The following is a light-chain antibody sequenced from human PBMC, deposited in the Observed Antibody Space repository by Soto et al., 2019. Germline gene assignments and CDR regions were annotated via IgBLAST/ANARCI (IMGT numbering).Light chain of an antibody. CDR3: SSYTSSSTLV. Sequence: QSALTQPASVSGSPGQSITISCTGTSSDVGGYKYVSWYQQEPGKAPKLMIYEVSNRPSGVSNRFSGSKSGNTASLTISGLQAEDEAEYYCSSYTSSSTLVFGGGTKVNVL. J-gene: IGLJ3*02. CDR1: SSDVGGYKY. CDR2: EVS. V-gene: IGLV2-14*01.